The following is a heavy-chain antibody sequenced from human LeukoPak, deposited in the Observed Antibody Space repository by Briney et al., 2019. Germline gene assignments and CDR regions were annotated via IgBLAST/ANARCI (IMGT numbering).Heavy chain of an antibody. Sequence: ASVKVSCKASGYTFTSYGISWVRQAPGQGLGSMGWSSAYNGNTNYAQKLQGRVTMTTDTSTSTAYMELRSLRSDVTAVYYCARGRYDVSGFHYFDYWGQVTLVTVAS. CDR1: GYTFTSYG. D-gene: IGHD3-10*01. V-gene: IGHV1-18*01. J-gene: IGHJ4*02. CDR3: ARGRYDVSGFHYFDY. CDR2: SSAYNGNT.